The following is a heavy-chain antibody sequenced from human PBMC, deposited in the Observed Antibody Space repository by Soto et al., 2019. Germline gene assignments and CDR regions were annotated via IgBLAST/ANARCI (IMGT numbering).Heavy chain of an antibody. CDR1: GGSISIYY. D-gene: IGHD4-4*01. J-gene: IGHJ4*02. CDR3: ARAGPRGLTTLYFDS. V-gene: IGHV4-4*07. Sequence: PSEALSVTCTSSGGSISIYYWSWIRQPAGKGLEWIGRIYSSGSSNYSPSLKSPVTMSVDTSKNQFSLKLNSVTAADTAVYYCARAGPRGLTTLYFDSWGQGTLFTVSS. CDR2: IYSSGSS.